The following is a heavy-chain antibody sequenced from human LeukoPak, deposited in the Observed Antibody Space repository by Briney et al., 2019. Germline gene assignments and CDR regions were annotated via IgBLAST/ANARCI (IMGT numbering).Heavy chain of an antibody. CDR3: AKAVRGGYTGNDFDY. V-gene: IGHV3-23*01. D-gene: IGHD1-26*01. CDR1: GFTFSTYT. Sequence: PGRSLRLSCAASGFTFSTYTMNWVRQAPGRGLEWVSTISGRGGGSNTYYADSVKGRFTISRDNSQNTLYLQMNSLRAEDTAVYYCAKAVRGGYTGNDFDYWGQGTLVTVSS. J-gene: IGHJ4*02. CDR2: ISGRGGGSNT.